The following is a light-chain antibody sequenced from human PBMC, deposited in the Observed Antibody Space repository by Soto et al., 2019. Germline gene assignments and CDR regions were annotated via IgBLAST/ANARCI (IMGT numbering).Light chain of an antibody. V-gene: IGLV2-14*01. J-gene: IGLJ1*01. CDR1: SSDVGGYNY. CDR3: SSKTSSRTPFV. CDR2: EVN. Sequence: QSALTQPRSVSGSPGQSVTISCTGTSSDVGGYNYVSWYQQHPGKAPKLIIYEVNNRPSGVPNRFSGSKSGNTASLTISGLQAEDEADYYCSSKTSSRTPFVFGTGTKLTVL.